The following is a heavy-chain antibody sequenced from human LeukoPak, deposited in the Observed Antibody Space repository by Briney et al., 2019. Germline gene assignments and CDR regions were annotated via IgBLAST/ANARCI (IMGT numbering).Heavy chain of an antibody. Sequence: SETLSLTCTVSGGSISSYYWSWIRQPPGKGLEWIGYIYYSGSTNYNPSLKSRVTISVDTSKNQFSLKLSSVTAADTAVYYCARDPNAKGGDAFDIWGQGTMVTVSS. J-gene: IGHJ3*02. CDR3: ARDPNAKGGDAFDI. CDR2: IYYSGST. D-gene: IGHD2-15*01. V-gene: IGHV4-59*01. CDR1: GGSISSYY.